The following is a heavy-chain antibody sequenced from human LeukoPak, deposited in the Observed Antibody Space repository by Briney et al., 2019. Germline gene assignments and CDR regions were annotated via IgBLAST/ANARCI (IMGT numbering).Heavy chain of an antibody. V-gene: IGHV3-48*01. D-gene: IGHD6-6*01. CDR1: GFTFRTSG. Sequence: GGSLRLSCAASGFTFRTSGMNWVRQAPGKGLEWVSYISSSGTTISYAQSVKGRFTISRDNAKNSLYLQMNSLRAEDTAVYYCAKAKSSIAARRDSPLWGQGTLVTVSS. CDR2: ISSSGTTI. J-gene: IGHJ4*02. CDR3: AKAKSSIAARRDSPL.